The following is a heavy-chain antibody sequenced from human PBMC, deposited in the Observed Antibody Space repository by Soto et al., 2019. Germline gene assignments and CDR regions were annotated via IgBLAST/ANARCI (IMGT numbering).Heavy chain of an antibody. J-gene: IGHJ6*02. V-gene: IGHV4-39*07. CDR3: ARDLWGYCGTDCYPLDV. CDR1: GGSISNNNYY. D-gene: IGHD2-21*02. CDR2: IYYSGSI. Sequence: SETLSLTCSVSGGSISNNNYYWGWIRQPPGKGLEGIGSIYYSGSIYHNPSLESRVTISVATSKNQFSLKLNSVTAADTAVYYCARDLWGYCGTDCYPLDVRGPRTTVTVSS.